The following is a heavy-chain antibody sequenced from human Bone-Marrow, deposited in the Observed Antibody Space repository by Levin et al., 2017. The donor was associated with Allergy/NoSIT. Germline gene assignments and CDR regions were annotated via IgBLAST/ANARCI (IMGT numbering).Heavy chain of an antibody. CDR2: IWYDGSNK. J-gene: IGHJ4*02. D-gene: IGHD3-22*01. Sequence: GESLKISCAASGFTFSSYGMHWVRQAPGKGLEWVAVIWYDGSNKYYADSVKGRFTISRDNSKNTLYLQMNSLRAEDTAVYYCARGPDALYYYDSSGYSFDYWGQGTLVTVSS. CDR1: GFTFSSYG. V-gene: IGHV3-33*01. CDR3: ARGPDALYYYDSSGYSFDY.